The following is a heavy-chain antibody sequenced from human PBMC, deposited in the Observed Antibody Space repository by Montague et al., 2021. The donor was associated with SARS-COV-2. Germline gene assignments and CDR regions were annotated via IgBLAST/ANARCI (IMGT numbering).Heavy chain of an antibody. V-gene: IGHV4-4*07. J-gene: IGHJ4*02. CDR1: GGSTNNYY. CDR3: ARESLHLTGYYNDYFDY. D-gene: IGHD3-9*01. Sequence: SETLSLTCTVSGGSTNNYYWSWIRQPAGKGLEWIGRIYTSGSTNYNPSLKSRVTISVDTSKNQFSLKLSSVTAADTAVYYCARESLHLTGYYNDYFDYWGQGTLVTVSS. CDR2: IYTSGST.